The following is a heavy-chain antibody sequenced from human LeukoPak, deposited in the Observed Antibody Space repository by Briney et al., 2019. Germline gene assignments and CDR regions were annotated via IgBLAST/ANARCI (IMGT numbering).Heavy chain of an antibody. Sequence: PGGSLELPCGGSGFIFSECAIHWVRQASGKGLEWVASINSRANNHAATYAASVRGRFTISRDDSKSTAYLQLNSLKTEDTAVYFCTRDGGSYSHLDYWGPGTLVTVSS. CDR1: GFIFSECA. CDR3: TRDGGSYSHLDY. CDR2: INSRANNHAA. V-gene: IGHV3-73*01. J-gene: IGHJ4*02. D-gene: IGHD1-26*01.